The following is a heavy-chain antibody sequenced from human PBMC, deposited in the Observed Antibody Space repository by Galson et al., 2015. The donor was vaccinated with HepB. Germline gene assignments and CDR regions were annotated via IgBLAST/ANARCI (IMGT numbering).Heavy chain of an antibody. CDR3: AKEGLLEGSSWPDAFDI. V-gene: IGHV3-23*01. Sequence: SLRLSCAASGFTFSSYAMSWVRQAPGKGLEWVSAISGSGGSTYYADSVKGRFTISRDNSKNTLYLQMDSLRAEDTAVYYCAKEGLLEGSSWPDAFDIWGQGTMVTVSS. D-gene: IGHD6-13*01. CDR2: ISGSGGST. CDR1: GFTFSSYA. J-gene: IGHJ3*02.